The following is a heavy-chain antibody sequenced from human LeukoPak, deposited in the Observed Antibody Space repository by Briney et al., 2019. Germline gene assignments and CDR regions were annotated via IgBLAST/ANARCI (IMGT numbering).Heavy chain of an antibody. D-gene: IGHD4-17*01. CDR2: ISGSAGIT. J-gene: IGHJ4*02. Sequence: GGSLRLSCAASGFTVSSNYMSWVRQAPGKGLEWVSGISGSAGITYYADSVKGRFTISRDDSKNTLYLQSNSLRAEDTAVYYCAKDPMTTVTLIDYWGQGTLVTVSS. CDR3: AKDPMTTVTLIDY. CDR1: GFTVSSNY. V-gene: IGHV3-23*01.